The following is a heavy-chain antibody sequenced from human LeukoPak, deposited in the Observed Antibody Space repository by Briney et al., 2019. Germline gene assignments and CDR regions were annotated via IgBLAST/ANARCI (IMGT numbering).Heavy chain of an antibody. J-gene: IGHJ4*02. Sequence: PGGSLRLSCTASGFTFNVYALHWIRQSPGKGLESVSAISNDGGSTFYANSVKGRFTISRDNSRNTLYLQMDSLRAEDMAVYYCARGRDNGWYNLTHFHYWGQGTVVTVSS. CDR1: GFTFNVYA. D-gene: IGHD6-19*01. CDR3: ARGRDNGWYNLTHFHY. CDR2: ISNDGGST. V-gene: IGHV3-64*01.